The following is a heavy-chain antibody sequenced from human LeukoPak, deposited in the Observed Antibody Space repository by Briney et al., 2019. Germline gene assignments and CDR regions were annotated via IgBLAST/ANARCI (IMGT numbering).Heavy chain of an antibody. CDR1: GYMFTSYA. V-gene: IGHV7-4-1*02. Sequence: ASVKVSCKASGYMFTSYAMNWVRQAPGQGLELMGWINTNTGNPTYVQGFTGRFVFSLDTSVSTAYLQISSLKAEDTAVYYCARDLRGDAFDIWGQGTMVTVSS. J-gene: IGHJ3*02. CDR2: INTNTGNP. CDR3: ARDLRGDAFDI. D-gene: IGHD5/OR15-5a*01.